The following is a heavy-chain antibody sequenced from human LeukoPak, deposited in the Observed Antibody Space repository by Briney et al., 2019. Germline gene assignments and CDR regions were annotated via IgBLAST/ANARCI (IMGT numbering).Heavy chain of an antibody. D-gene: IGHD5-12*01. CDR2: TSYEGSNK. V-gene: IGHV3-30*03. J-gene: IGHJ4*02. CDR1: GFTFSSYG. Sequence: GGSLRLSCAASGFTFSSYGMHWVRQAPGKGLEWVAVTSYEGSNKYYADSVKGRFTISRDNSKNTLYLQMNSLRAGDTAVYYCARENLLGGFFDYWGQGILVTVSS. CDR3: ARENLLGGFFDY.